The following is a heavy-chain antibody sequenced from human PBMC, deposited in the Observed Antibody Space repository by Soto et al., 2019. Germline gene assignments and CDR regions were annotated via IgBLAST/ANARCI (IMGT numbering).Heavy chain of an antibody. V-gene: IGHV3-21*06. J-gene: IGHJ1*01. CDR2: ISRSSSYI. CDR3: ATSTVAAEYFRH. CDR1: GFTFSSYS. D-gene: IGHD2-15*01. Sequence: EVQLVESGGGLVKPGGSLRLSCAASGFTFSSYSMNWVRQAPGKGLEWVSSISRSSSYIYYADSVKGRFTISRDNAKNTLYLQMNSLRAEDTAVYYCATSTVAAEYFRHWGQGTLVTVSA.